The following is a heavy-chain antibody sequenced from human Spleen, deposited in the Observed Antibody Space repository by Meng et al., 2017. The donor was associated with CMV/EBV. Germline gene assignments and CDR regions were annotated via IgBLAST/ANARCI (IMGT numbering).Heavy chain of an antibody. CDR3: ARGPRRFLEWSPSPFDI. D-gene: IGHD3-3*01. CDR2: IKQDGNEK. Sequence: GESLKISCAASGFTFSSYWMSWVRQAPGKGLEWVANIKQDGNEKYYVDSVQGRFTISRDNAENSLYLEMNSLRAEDTAVYYCARGPRRFLEWSPSPFDIWGQGTLVTVSS. CDR1: GFTFSSYW. V-gene: IGHV3-7*01. J-gene: IGHJ3*02.